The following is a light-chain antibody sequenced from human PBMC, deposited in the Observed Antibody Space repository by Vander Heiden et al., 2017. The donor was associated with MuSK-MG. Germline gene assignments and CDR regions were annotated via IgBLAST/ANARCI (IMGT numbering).Light chain of an antibody. CDR2: DAT. Sequence: EIVLTQSPATLSLSPGERATLSCRASQSVNIYLAWYQQKAGEAPRLLIYDATNRATGIPARFSGSGSGTDFSLTISSLEPEDFAVYYCQRCSIWPLTFGGGTKVEIK. V-gene: IGKV3-11*01. J-gene: IGKJ4*01. CDR3: QRCSIWPLT. CDR1: QSVNIY.